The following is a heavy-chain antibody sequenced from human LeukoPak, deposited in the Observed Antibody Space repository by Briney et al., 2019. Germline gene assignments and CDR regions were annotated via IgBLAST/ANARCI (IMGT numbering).Heavy chain of an antibody. CDR3: ETDEGGSGGYGGGY. Sequence: ASVKVSCKASGYTFTNYYMHWVQQALGKGLEWMGRVDPEDGETIYSEKFQDRVTITADTSTVTAYMELSSLRPEDTAVYYCETDEGGSGGYGGGYWGQGTLVTVSS. CDR2: VDPEDGET. D-gene: IGHD6-19*01. CDR1: GYTFTNYY. J-gene: IGHJ4*02. V-gene: IGHV1-69-2*01.